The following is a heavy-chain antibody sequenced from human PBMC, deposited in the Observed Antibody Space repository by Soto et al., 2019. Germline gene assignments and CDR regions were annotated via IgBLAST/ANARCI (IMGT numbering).Heavy chain of an antibody. CDR2: INHSGST. CDR1: GGSFSGYY. V-gene: IGHV4-34*01. J-gene: IGHJ4*02. Sequence: SETLSLTCAVYGGSFSGYYWSWIRQPPGKGLEWIGEINHSGSTNYNPSLKSRVTISVDTSKNQFSLKLSSVTAADTAVYYCARAARGIAAAGTWYFDYWGQGTLVTVSS. D-gene: IGHD6-13*01. CDR3: ARAARGIAAAGTWYFDY.